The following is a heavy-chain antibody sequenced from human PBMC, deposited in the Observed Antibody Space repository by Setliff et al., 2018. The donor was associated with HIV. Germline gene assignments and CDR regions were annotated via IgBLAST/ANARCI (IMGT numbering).Heavy chain of an antibody. CDR1: GFTFSYAA. CDR2: ISGGGGFI. CDR3: VTSAPRGSSGYIWGSDFFDY. Sequence: PGGSLRLSCAGSGFTFSYAAMGWVRQASGKGLEWVSSISGGGGFIYYADSVKGRFTISRDNAKNSLYLQMDSLTADDTAVYYCVTSAPRGSSGYIWGSDFFDYWGQGALVTVSS. V-gene: IGHV3-21*01. J-gene: IGHJ4*02. D-gene: IGHD5-12*01.